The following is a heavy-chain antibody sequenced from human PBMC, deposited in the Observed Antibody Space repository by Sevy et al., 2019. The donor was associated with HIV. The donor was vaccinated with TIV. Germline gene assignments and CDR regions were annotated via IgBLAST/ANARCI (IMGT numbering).Heavy chain of an antibody. D-gene: IGHD2-15*01. Sequence: GGSLRLSCAASGLTFSSYGMHWVRQAPGKGLEWVAVISYDGSNKYYADSVKGRFTISRDNSKNTLYLQMNSLRAEDTVVYYCAKELSRYCSGGSCYSRDYWGQGTLVTVSS. CDR1: GLTFSSYG. J-gene: IGHJ4*02. CDR3: AKELSRYCSGGSCYSRDY. CDR2: ISYDGSNK. V-gene: IGHV3-30*18.